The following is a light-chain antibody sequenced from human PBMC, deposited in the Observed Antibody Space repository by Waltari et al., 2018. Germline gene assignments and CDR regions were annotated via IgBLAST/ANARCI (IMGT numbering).Light chain of an antibody. CDR2: GNN. CDR3: ATWDDTLSGWV. CDR1: TSNIGNNF. J-gene: IGLJ3*02. Sequence: QSVVTQPPSASGTPGQGVAISCSGNTSNIGNNFVSWYQHLPGTAPKLLLYGNNQRPSGVPARFSGSKSATSASLAMRGLRSEDEADYYCATWDDTLSGWVFGGGTKLTVL. V-gene: IGLV1-47*01.